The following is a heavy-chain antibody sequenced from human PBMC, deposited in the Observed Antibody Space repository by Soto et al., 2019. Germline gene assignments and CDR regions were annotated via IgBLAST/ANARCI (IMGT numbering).Heavy chain of an antibody. CDR3: AKEGEYSGSPIFDY. CDR2: ISYDGSNK. J-gene: IGHJ4*02. D-gene: IGHD1-26*01. V-gene: IGHV3-30*18. Sequence: QVQLVESGGGVVQPGRSLRLSCAASGFTFSSYGMHWVRQAPGKGLEWVAVISYDGSNKYYADSVKGRFTISRDNSKNTRYLQMNSLRAEDTAVYYCAKEGEYSGSPIFDYWGQGTLVTVSS. CDR1: GFTFSSYG.